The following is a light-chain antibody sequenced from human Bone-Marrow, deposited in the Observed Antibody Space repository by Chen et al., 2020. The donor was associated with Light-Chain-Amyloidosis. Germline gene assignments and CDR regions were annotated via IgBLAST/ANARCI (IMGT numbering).Light chain of an antibody. CDR2: DDS. V-gene: IGLV3-21*02. CDR3: QVWDRSSDRPV. J-gene: IGLJ3*02. Sequence: SYVLTQPSSLSVAPGQTATIACGGNNIGYTSVHWYQQTPGQAPLLVVYDDSDRPSGIPERLSGSNSGNTATLTISRVEAGDEADYYCQVWDRSSDRPVFGGGTKLTVL. CDR1: NIGYTS.